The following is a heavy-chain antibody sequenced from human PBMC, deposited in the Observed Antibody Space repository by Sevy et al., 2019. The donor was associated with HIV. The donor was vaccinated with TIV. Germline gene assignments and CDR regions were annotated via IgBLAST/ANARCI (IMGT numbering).Heavy chain of an antibody. CDR3: ARGRGTGYSYGFDY. Sequence: GGSLRLSCAASGFTVSSNYMSWVRQAPGKGLEWVSVIYSGGSTYYADSVKGRFIISRDNSKNRLYLQMNSLRAEDTAVYYCARGRGTGYSYGFDYWGQRTLVTVSS. CDR1: GFTVSSNY. CDR2: IYSGGST. D-gene: IGHD5-18*01. V-gene: IGHV3-66*01. J-gene: IGHJ4*02.